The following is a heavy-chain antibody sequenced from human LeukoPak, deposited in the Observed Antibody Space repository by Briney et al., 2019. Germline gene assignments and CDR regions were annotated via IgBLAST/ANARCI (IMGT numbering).Heavy chain of an antibody. D-gene: IGHD2-15*01. CDR2: INHSGST. V-gene: IGHV4-34*01. J-gene: IGHJ4*02. CDR1: GGSFSGYY. CDR3: ARGLLVDY. Sequence: SETLSLTCAVYGGSFSGYYWSWIRQPPGKGLEWIGEINHSGSTNYNPSLKSRVTISVDTSKNQFSLKLSSVTAADTAVYYCARGLLVDYWGRGTLVTVSS.